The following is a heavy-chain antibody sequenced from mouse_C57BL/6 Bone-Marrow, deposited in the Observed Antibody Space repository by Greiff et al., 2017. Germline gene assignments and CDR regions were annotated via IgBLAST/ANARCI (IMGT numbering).Heavy chain of an antibody. J-gene: IGHJ2*01. D-gene: IGHD1-1*01. Sequence: EVKVVESGGDLVKPGGSLKLSCAASGFTFSSYGMSWVRQTPDKRLEWVATISSGGSYTYYPDSVKGRFTISRDNAKNTLYLQMSSLKSEDTAMYYCARHSSYPYYFDYWGQGTTLTVSS. CDR3: ARHSSYPYYFDY. CDR2: ISSGGSYT. V-gene: IGHV5-6*01. CDR1: GFTFSSYG.